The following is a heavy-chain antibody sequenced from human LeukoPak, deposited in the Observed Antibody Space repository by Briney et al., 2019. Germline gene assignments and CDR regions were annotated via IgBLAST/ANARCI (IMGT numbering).Heavy chain of an antibody. CDR3: AKKGGGQLVNTRRWFDP. V-gene: IGHV4-59*12. CDR1: GGSISSYY. CDR2: IYYSGST. Sequence: SETLSLTCTVSGGSISSYYWSWIRQPPGKGLEWIGYIYYSGSTNYNPSLKSRVTISVKTSKNQFSLKLTSVTAADTAVYYCAKKGGGQLVNTRRWFDPWGQGTLVTVSS. J-gene: IGHJ5*02. D-gene: IGHD6-13*01.